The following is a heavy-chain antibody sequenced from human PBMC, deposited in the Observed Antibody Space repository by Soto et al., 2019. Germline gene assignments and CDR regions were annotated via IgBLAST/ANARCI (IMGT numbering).Heavy chain of an antibody. D-gene: IGHD2-21*02. CDR1: GFTFSSYA. V-gene: IGHV3-30-3*01. CDR3: ARDEGIGVVTATPLGY. CDR2: ISYDGSNK. J-gene: IGHJ4*02. Sequence: QVQLVESGGGVVQPGRSLRLSCAASGFTFSSYAMHWVRQAPGKGLEWVAVISYDGSNKYYADSVKGRFTISRDNSKNTLYLQMNSLRAEDTTVYYCARDEGIGVVTATPLGYWGQGTLVTVSS.